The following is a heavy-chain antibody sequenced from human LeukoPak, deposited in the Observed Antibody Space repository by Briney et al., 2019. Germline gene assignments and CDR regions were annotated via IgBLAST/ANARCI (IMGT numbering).Heavy chain of an antibody. CDR1: GGSFSGYY. CDR2: INHSGST. V-gene: IGHV4-34*01. Sequence: SETLSLTCAVYGGSFSGYYWSWIRQPPGKGLEWIGEINHSGSTNYNPSLKSRVTISVDTSKNQFSLKPSSVTAADTAVYYCARKAKWLRLEGWFDPWGQGTLVTVSS. CDR3: ARKAKWLRLEGWFDP. D-gene: IGHD5-12*01. J-gene: IGHJ5*02.